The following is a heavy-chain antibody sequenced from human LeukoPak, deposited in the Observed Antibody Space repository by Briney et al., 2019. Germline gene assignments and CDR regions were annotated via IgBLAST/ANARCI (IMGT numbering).Heavy chain of an antibody. V-gene: IGHV4-4*07. CDR3: ATSQAAASSFGY. Sequence: SETLSLTCTVSGASISSYYRSWIRQPAGKGLEWIGRIYTSGITNCNPSLESRVTMSVDTSKNQFSLKLRSVTAADTAVYYCATSQAAASSFGYWGQGTLVTVSS. D-gene: IGHD6-13*01. J-gene: IGHJ4*02. CDR1: GASISSYY. CDR2: IYTSGIT.